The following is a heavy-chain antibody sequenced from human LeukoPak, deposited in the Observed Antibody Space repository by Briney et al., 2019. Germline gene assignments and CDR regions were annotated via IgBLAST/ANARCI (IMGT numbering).Heavy chain of an antibody. J-gene: IGHJ4*02. CDR1: GDSISTYQ. CDR2: ISYSGGT. D-gene: IGHD3-16*01. CDR3: ARVGRGDHTWGSYSFDY. V-gene: IGHV4-59*01. Sequence: KPSETVSLTCTVSGDSISTYQWSWIRQPPGKGLEWIGYISYSGGTMYNPSLRSRVTISIDTSKNQFSLKLSSVTAADTAVYHCARVGRGDHTWGSYSFDYWGQGALVTVSS.